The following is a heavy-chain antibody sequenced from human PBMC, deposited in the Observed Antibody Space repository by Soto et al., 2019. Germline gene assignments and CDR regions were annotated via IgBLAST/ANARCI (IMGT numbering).Heavy chain of an antibody. D-gene: IGHD2-15*01. V-gene: IGHV4-30-2*01. Sequence: TLALTCAVSGGSISSGGYSGSWIRQPPGKGLEWIGYIYHSGSTYYNPSLKSRVTISVDRSKNQFSLKLSSVTAADTAVYYCARSGFCSGGSCYSMLSWFDPWGQGTLVTSPQ. CDR1: GGSISSGGYS. J-gene: IGHJ5*02. CDR3: ARSGFCSGGSCYSMLSWFDP. CDR2: IYHSGST.